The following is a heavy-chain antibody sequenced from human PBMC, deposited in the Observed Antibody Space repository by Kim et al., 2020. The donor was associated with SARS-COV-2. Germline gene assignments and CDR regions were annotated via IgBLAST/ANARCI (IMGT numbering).Heavy chain of an antibody. CDR2: ST. J-gene: IGHJ5*02. D-gene: IGHD2-2*01. V-gene: IGHV4-4*07. Sequence: STNHNPSLDSRVTGSVATSNDQVSLRLSSVTAADTAVYYCARAGAAMWFAPWGQGTLVTVSS. CDR3: ARAGAAMWFAP.